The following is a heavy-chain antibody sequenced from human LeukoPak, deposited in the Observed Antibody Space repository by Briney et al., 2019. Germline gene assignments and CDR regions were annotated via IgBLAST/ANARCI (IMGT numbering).Heavy chain of an antibody. D-gene: IGHD6-6*01. Sequence: PGGSLRLSCAASGFTFSSYSMNWVRQAPGKGLEWVSYISSSSSTIYYADSVKGRFTISRDNAKNSLYLQMNSLRAEDTAVYYCAKDLEYSSSSDPHYWYFDLWGRGTLVTVSS. CDR3: AKDLEYSSSSDPHYWYFDL. CDR2: ISSSSSTI. V-gene: IGHV3-48*04. J-gene: IGHJ2*01. CDR1: GFTFSSYS.